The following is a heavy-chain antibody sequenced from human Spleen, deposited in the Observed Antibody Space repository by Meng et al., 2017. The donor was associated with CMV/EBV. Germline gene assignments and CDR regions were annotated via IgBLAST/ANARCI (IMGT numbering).Heavy chain of an antibody. V-gene: IGHV3-30*02. Sequence: GESLKISCAASGFTFSSYGMHWVRQAPGKGLEWVAFIRYDGSYKYYADSVKGRFTISRDNSKNTLYLQMNSLRAEDTAVYYGAKSISSQTTYNYYYYGMDVWGQGTAVTVSS. CDR1: GFTFSSYG. J-gene: IGHJ6*02. D-gene: IGHD2-2*01. CDR2: IRYDGSYK. CDR3: AKSISSQTTYNYYYYGMDV.